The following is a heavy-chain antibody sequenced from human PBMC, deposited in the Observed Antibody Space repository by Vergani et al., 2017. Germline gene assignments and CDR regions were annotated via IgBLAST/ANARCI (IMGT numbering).Heavy chain of an antibody. CDR2: INPNSGGT. V-gene: IGHV1-2*02. Sequence: QVQLVQSGAEVKKPGASVKVSCKASGYTFTGYYMHWVRQAPGQGLEWMGWINPNSGGTNYAQKFQGRVTMTRDTSISTAYMELSRLRSDDTAVYYCAKQGSIAVAGTGWFDPWGQGTLVTVSS. CDR3: AKQGSIAVAGTGWFDP. J-gene: IGHJ5*02. CDR1: GYTFTGYY. D-gene: IGHD6-19*01.